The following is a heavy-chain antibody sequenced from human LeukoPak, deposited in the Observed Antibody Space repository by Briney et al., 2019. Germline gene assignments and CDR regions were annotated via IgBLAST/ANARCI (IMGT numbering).Heavy chain of an antibody. J-gene: IGHJ1*01. CDR3: ARAPSEIGGYYPEYFRH. D-gene: IGHD3-22*01. CDR2: IKSDGST. CDR1: GFTFSSYW. V-gene: IGHV3-74*01. Sequence: GGSLRLSCAASGFTFSSYWMHWVRQAPGKGLGWVSGIKSDGSTNYADSVKGRFTISRDNAKNTVSLQMNSLRAEDTGVYYCARAPSEIGGYYPEYFRHWGQGTLVTVSS.